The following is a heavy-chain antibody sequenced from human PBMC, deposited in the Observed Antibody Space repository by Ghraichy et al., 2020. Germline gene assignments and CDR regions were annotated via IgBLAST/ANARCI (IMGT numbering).Heavy chain of an antibody. D-gene: IGHD3-3*01. CDR3: ARGAGIDFWRIGY. V-gene: IGHV4-61*01. CDR2: IYYSGST. CDR1: GGSVSSGSYY. Sequence: SETLSLTCTVSGGSVSSGSYYWSWIRQPPGKGLEWIGYIYYSGSTNYNPSLKSRVTISVDTSKNQFSLKLSSVTAADTAVYYCARGAGIDFWRIGYWGQGTLVTVSS. J-gene: IGHJ4*02.